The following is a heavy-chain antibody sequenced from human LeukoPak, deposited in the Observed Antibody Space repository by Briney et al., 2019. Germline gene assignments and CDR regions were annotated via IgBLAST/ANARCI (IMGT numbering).Heavy chain of an antibody. J-gene: IGHJ5*02. CDR1: GFTFSSYG. CDR2: IYSGGST. Sequence: GGSLRLSCAASGFTFSSYGMHWVRQAPGKGLEWVSVIYSGGSTYYADSVKGRFTISRDNSKNTLYLQMNSLRAEDTAVYYCARDHTAADHPNWFDPWGQGTLVTVSS. V-gene: IGHV3-53*01. D-gene: IGHD6-13*01. CDR3: ARDHTAADHPNWFDP.